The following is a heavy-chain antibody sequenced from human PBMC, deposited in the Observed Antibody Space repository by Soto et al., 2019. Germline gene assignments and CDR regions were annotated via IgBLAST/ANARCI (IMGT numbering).Heavy chain of an antibody. CDR2: ISYDGSHK. CDR3: AKGDYGSCSLWFVGY. V-gene: IGHV3-30*18. Sequence: QVQLVESGGGVVQPERSLRLSCAASRFTFSSYGMHWVRQAPGKGLEWVAVISYDGSHKYYADSVKGRFNISRDNSKNTLDLQMNSHRTEDTAVYYCAKGDYGSCSLWFVGYWGQGTLVTVS. D-gene: IGHD3-10*01. J-gene: IGHJ4*02. CDR1: RFTFSSYG.